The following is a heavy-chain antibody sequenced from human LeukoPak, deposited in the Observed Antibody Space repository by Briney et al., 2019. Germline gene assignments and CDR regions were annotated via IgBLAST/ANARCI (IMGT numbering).Heavy chain of an antibody. CDR2: ISGSGGST. CDR1: GFTFSSYA. J-gene: IGHJ4*02. Sequence: GGSLRLSCEVDGFTFSSYAMNWVRQAPGKGLEWVSGISGSGGSTYYADSVKGRFTISRDNPKNTLYLQMSGLRVEDTAVYYCVTARTLRVTTSFDYWGQGTLVTVPS. V-gene: IGHV3-23*01. CDR3: VTARTLRVTTSFDY. D-gene: IGHD2-21*02.